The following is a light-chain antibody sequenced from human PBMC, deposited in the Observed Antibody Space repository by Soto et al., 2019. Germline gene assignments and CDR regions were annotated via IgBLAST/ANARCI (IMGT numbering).Light chain of an antibody. J-gene: IGLJ2*01. CDR1: SSDVGGYNY. Sequence: QSALTQPPSASGSPGQSVTISCTGTSSDVGGYNYVSWYQQHPGKAPKLMIYEVSKRPSGVPDRFSGSKSGNTASLTVSGLQSEYEADYYCSSYAGSTHVVFGGGTKVTLL. CDR3: SSYAGSTHVV. CDR2: EVS. V-gene: IGLV2-8*01.